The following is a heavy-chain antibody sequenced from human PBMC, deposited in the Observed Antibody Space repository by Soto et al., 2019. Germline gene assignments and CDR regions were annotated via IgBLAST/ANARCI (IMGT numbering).Heavy chain of an antibody. D-gene: IGHD5-18*01. CDR3: AKDNRGYSYGYPDY. J-gene: IGHJ4*02. Sequence: GGSLRLSCAASGFTFDDYTMHWVRQAPGKGLEWVSLISWDGGSTYYADSVKGRFTISRDNSKNSLYLQMNSLRTEDTALYYCAKDNRGYSYGYPDYWGQGTLVTVSS. CDR1: GFTFDDYT. V-gene: IGHV3-43*01. CDR2: ISWDGGST.